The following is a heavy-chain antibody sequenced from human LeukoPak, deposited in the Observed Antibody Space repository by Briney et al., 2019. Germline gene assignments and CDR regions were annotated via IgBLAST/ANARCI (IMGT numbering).Heavy chain of an antibody. J-gene: IGHJ4*02. CDR1: GFTFSSYG. D-gene: IGHD6-13*01. CDR2: ISYDGSNK. CDR3: AKDYFRRGIAAAGTIWFDY. Sequence: PGGSLRLSCAASGFTFSSYGMHWVRQAPGKGLEWVAVISYDGSNKYYADSVKGRFTISRDNSKNTLYLQMNSLRAEDTAVYYCAKDYFRRGIAAAGTIWFDYWGQGTLVTVSS. V-gene: IGHV3-30*18.